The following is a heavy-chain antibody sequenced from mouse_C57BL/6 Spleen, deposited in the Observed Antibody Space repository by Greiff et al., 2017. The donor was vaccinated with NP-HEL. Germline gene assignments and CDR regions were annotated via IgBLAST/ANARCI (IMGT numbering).Heavy chain of an antibody. CDR1: GYTFTDYE. V-gene: IGHV1-15*01. J-gene: IGHJ1*03. Sequence: VQLQQSGAELVRPGASVTLSCKASGYTFTDYEMHWVKQTPVHGLEWIGAIDPETGGTAYNQKFKGKAILTADKSSSTAYMELRSLTSEEAAVYYCTSGYYYGSRIPAYFDVWGTGTTVTVSS. D-gene: IGHD1-1*01. CDR2: IDPETGGT. CDR3: TSGYYYGSRIPAYFDV.